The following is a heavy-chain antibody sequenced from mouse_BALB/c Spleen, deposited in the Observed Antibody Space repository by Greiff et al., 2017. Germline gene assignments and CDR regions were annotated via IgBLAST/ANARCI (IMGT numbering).Heavy chain of an antibody. D-gene: IGHD2-1*01. V-gene: IGHV1-4*02. Sequence: QVQLQQSAAELARPGASVKMSCKASGYTFTSYTMHWVKQRPGQGLEWIGYINPSSGYTEYNQKFKDKTTLTADKSSSTAYMQLSSLTSEDSAVYYCARSLYGNYERAMDYWGQGTSVTVSS. J-gene: IGHJ4*01. CDR1: GYTFTSYT. CDR3: ARSLYGNYERAMDY. CDR2: INPSSGYT.